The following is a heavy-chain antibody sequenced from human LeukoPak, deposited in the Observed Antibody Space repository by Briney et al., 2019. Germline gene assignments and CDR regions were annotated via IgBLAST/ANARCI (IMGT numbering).Heavy chain of an antibody. D-gene: IGHD6-19*01. V-gene: IGHV3-23*01. J-gene: IGHJ5*02. CDR3: ARVAGWHWFDP. CDR1: GFTFSSYD. CDR2: IMPSGDNT. Sequence: PGGCLRLACAAAGFTFSSYDMASARQAPGGGLEWVSSIMPSGDNTYYGDSVKGRFTISRDNSKNTVYLQMNNMRADDTAVYYCARVAGWHWFDPWGQGTLVTVSS.